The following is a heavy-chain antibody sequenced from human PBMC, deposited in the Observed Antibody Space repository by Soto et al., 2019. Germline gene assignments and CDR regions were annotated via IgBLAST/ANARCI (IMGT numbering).Heavy chain of an antibody. CDR2: IYYSGNT. Sequence: SETLSLTCTVSGGSISGYYWTWIRQPPGKGLEWIGHIYYSGNTNYNPSLKSRVTISLDTSKNQFSLKLSSVTAADAAIYYCARGDIMISTSSPDIFDIWGQGTMVTVS. V-gene: IGHV4-59*08. D-gene: IGHD3-16*01. CDR3: ARGDIMISTSSPDIFDI. CDR1: GGSISGYY. J-gene: IGHJ3*02.